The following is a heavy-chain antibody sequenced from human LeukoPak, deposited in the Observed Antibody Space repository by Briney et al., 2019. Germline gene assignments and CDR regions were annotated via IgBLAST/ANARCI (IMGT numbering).Heavy chain of an antibody. D-gene: IGHD4-17*01. J-gene: IGHJ4*02. CDR2: IIPIFGTA. V-gene: IGHV1-69*06. CDR1: GGTFSSYA. CDR3: AREDYGDHQNDY. Sequence: ASVKVSCKASGGTFSSYAISWVRQAPGQGLEWMGGIIPIFGTANYAQKFQGRVTITADKSTSTAYMELSSLRSEGTAVYYCAREDYGDHQNDYWGQGTLVTVSS.